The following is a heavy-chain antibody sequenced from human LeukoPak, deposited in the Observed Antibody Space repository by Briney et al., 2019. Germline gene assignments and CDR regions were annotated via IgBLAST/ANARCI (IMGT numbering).Heavy chain of an antibody. CDR3: ARHKADAYPIASPSSYCYYVDV. J-gene: IGHJ6*03. CDR1: GYIFTNSW. V-gene: IGHV5-51*01. Sequence: GESLKISCKGSGYIFTNSWIGWLRQMPGKGLGWLGIIFPDDSDTKYSPSFQGQVTISADKSISTAYLQWSSLRASDTAMYFCARHKADAYPIASPSSYCYYVDVWGKGTTVTVAS. D-gene: IGHD2-2*01. CDR2: IFPDDSDT.